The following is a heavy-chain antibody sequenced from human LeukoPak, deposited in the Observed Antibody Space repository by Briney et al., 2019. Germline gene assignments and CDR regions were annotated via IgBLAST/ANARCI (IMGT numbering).Heavy chain of an antibody. J-gene: IGHJ4*02. CDR1: GGSINDAS. Sequence: SETLSLTCTVSGGSINDASWNWIRKPPGQGLEWIGYIYHSGGTNYNPSLKSRVTISLDTTKNQFSLKLSSVTAADTAVYYCARVGTYYRSLDSWGQGTLVTVSS. CDR2: IYHSGGT. D-gene: IGHD3-10*01. CDR3: ARVGTYYRSLDS. V-gene: IGHV4-59*01.